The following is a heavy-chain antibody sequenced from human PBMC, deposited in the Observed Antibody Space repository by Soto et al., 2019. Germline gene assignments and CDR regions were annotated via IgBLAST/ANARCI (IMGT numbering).Heavy chain of an antibody. CDR1: GFTFSSYA. CDR2: ISGSGGST. Sequence: GGSLRLSCAASGFTFSSYAMSWVRQAPGKGLEWVSAISGSGGSTYYADSVKGRFTISRDNSKNTLYLQMNSLRAEDTAVYYCAKDRVQQWLVRGYYFDYWGQGTLVTVSS. V-gene: IGHV3-23*01. CDR3: AKDRVQQWLVRGYYFDY. D-gene: IGHD6-19*01. J-gene: IGHJ4*02.